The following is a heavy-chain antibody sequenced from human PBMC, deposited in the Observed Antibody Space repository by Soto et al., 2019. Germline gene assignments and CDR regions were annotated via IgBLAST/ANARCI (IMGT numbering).Heavy chain of an antibody. CDR1: GFSFRNFE. J-gene: IGHJ3*02. CDR2: IDATSNTI. Sequence: EVQLVESGGGLVQPGGSLRLSCAASGFSFRNFEMNWVRQAPGKGLEWVSYIDATSNTIYYADSVKGRFTISRDNSKNPLFLQMNSLRAEDTAVYYCARDRWHANRYPGAFDIWGRGTMVTVSS. D-gene: IGHD1-20*01. V-gene: IGHV3-48*03. CDR3: ARDRWHANRYPGAFDI.